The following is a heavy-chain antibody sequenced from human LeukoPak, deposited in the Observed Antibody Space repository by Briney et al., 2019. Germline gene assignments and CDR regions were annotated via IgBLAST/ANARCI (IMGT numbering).Heavy chain of an antibody. D-gene: IGHD2-15*01. Sequence: GGSLRLSCAASEFTFSSFWMIWVRQAPGKGLEWVASIRPDGSERYFVESVKGRFTLSRDNAKDSLNLQMNSLRAEDTAVYYCARRSGGDAFDMWGQGTTVTVSS. CDR1: EFTFSSFW. J-gene: IGHJ3*02. CDR3: ARRSGGDAFDM. CDR2: IRPDGSER. V-gene: IGHV3-7*03.